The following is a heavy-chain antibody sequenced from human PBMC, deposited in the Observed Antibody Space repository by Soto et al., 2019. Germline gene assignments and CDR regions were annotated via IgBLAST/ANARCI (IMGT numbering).Heavy chain of an antibody. CDR1: GGSISSGGYY. V-gene: IGHV4-31*03. CDR3: AGGRGYSGYDFRFLYGMDV. J-gene: IGHJ6*02. D-gene: IGHD5-12*01. CDR2: IYYSGST. Sequence: SDTLSLTCTVSGGSISSGGYYWSWIRQHPGKGLEWIGYIYYSGSTYYNPSLKSRVTISVDTSKNQFSLKLSSVTAADTAVYYCAGGRGYSGYDFRFLYGMDVWGQGTTVNVSS.